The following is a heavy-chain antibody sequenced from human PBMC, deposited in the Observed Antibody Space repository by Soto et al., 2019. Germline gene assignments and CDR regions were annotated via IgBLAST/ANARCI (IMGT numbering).Heavy chain of an antibody. V-gene: IGHV1-18*01. CDR1: GYTFTSYG. CDR3: ARDPRRGYSYVLDPTNWFDP. J-gene: IGHJ5*02. Sequence: ASVKVSCKASGYTFTSYGISWVRQAPGQGLEWMGWISAYNGNTNYAQKLQGRVTMTTDTSTSTAYMELRSLRSDDTAVYYCARDPRRGYSYVLDPTNWFDPWGQGTLVTVSS. CDR2: ISAYNGNT. D-gene: IGHD5-18*01.